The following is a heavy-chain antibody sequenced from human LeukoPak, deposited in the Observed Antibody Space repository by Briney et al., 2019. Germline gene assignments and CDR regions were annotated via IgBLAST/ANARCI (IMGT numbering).Heavy chain of an antibody. D-gene: IGHD6-19*01. CDR1: GGSIYISNYF. V-gene: IGHV4-39*07. CDR2: ISYSAST. J-gene: IGHJ4*02. Sequence: SENLSLTCTVSGGSIYISNYFWAWIRQPPGKGLEWIGTISYSASTYYNPSLKSRVNISVDTSKNQFSLKLSSVTAADTAVYYCARVGISGFSLGYWGQGTLVTVSS. CDR3: ARVGISGFSLGY.